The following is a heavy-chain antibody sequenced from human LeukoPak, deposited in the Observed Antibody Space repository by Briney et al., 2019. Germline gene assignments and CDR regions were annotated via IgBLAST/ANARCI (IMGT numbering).Heavy chain of an antibody. D-gene: IGHD6-13*01. CDR3: ARGRAAGTGDYYYYMDV. J-gene: IGHJ6*03. V-gene: IGHV1-69*05. Sequence: GASVRVSCKASGGTFSSYAISWVRQAPGQGLEWMGGIIPIFGTANYAQKFQGRVTITTDESTSTAYMEPSSLRSEDTAVYYCARGRAAGTGDYYYYMDVWGKGTTVTVSS. CDR2: IIPIFGTA. CDR1: GGTFSSYA.